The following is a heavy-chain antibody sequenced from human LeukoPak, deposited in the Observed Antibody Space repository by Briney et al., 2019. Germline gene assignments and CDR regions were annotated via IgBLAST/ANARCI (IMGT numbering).Heavy chain of an antibody. D-gene: IGHD2-2*01. CDR3: ARYCSSTSCFHPHCFDY. Sequence: SETLSLTCTVSGGSISSGGYYWSWIRQPPGKGLEWIGYIYHSGSTYYNPSLKSRVTISVDRSKNQFSLKLSSVTAADTVVYYCARYCSSTSCFHPHCFDYWGQGTLVTVSS. CDR2: IYHSGST. J-gene: IGHJ4*02. CDR1: GGSISSGGYY. V-gene: IGHV4-30-2*01.